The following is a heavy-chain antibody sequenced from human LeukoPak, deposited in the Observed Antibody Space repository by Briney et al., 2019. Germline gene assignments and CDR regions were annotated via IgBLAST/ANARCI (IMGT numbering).Heavy chain of an antibody. CDR3: ARGRLIYYYDSSGYHEDAFGI. CDR2: IYYTGST. V-gene: IGHV4-59*11. D-gene: IGHD3-22*01. Sequence: PSETLSLTCSVSGGSITSPYWSWIRQPPGKGLEWIGYIYYTGSTNYNPSFKSRVTISVDTSKNQFSLKLSSVTAADTAMYYCARGRLIYYYDSSGYHEDAFGIWGQGTMVTVSS. J-gene: IGHJ3*02. CDR1: GGSITSPY.